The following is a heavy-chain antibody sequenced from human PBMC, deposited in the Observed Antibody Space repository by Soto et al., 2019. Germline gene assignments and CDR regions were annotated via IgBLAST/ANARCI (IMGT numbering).Heavy chain of an antibody. V-gene: IGHV3-49*04. CDR1: GFTFGDYA. Sequence: GGSLRLSCTASGFTFGDYAMSWVRQAPGKGLEWVGFIRSKAYGGTTEYAASVRGRFTISRDDSKNIAYLQMNSLKTEDTAVYYCTRRRPYSSKWYGSGYYFDYWGQGTLVTVSS. CDR3: TRRRPYSSKWYGSGYYFDY. J-gene: IGHJ4*02. D-gene: IGHD6-13*01. CDR2: IRSKAYGGTT.